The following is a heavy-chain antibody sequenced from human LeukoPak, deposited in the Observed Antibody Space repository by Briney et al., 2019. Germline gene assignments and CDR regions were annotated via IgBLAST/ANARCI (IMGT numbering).Heavy chain of an antibody. J-gene: IGHJ4*02. CDR2: INNSSSYI. CDR3: AITVTTDY. Sequence: VGSLRLSCAASGFTFSSYSMNWVRQAPGKGLEWVSSINNSSSYIYYADSVKGRFTISRDNAKNSLYLQMNSLRAEDTAVYFCAITVTTDYWGQGTLVTVSS. V-gene: IGHV3-21*01. D-gene: IGHD4-17*01. CDR1: GFTFSSYS.